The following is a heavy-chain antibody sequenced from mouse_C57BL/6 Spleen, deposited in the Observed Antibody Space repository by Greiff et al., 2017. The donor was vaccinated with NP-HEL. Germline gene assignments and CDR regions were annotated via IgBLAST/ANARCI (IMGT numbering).Heavy chain of an antibody. J-gene: IGHJ4*01. D-gene: IGHD3-1*01. CDR3: ARGGLEWYYAMDY. Sequence: EVQLMESGPGLVKPSQSLSLTCSVTGYSIPSGYYWNWIRQFPGNKLEWMGYISYDGSNNYNPSLKNRISITRDTSKNQFFLKLNSVTTEDTATDYCARGGLEWYYAMDYWGQGTSVTVSS. V-gene: IGHV3-6*01. CDR1: GYSIPSGYY. CDR2: ISYDGSN.